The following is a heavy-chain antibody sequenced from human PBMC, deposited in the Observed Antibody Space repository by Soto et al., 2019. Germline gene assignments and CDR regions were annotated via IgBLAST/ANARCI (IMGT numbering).Heavy chain of an antibody. J-gene: IGHJ4*02. V-gene: IGHV3-48*01. D-gene: IGHD6-6*01. CDR2: ISTSGSSI. Sequence: PGGSLRLSCAASGFSFSNHNMNWVRQAPGKGLEWISHISTSGSSIYYADSVKGRFTISRDNTKNTLYLQMNSLRAVDTAVYYCAKRSSSSTFDYWGQGTLVTVSS. CDR3: AKRSSSSTFDY. CDR1: GFSFSNHN.